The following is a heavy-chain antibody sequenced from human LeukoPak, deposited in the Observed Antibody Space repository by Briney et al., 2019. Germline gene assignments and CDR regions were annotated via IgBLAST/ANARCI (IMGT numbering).Heavy chain of an antibody. V-gene: IGHV3-30-3*01. CDR3: ARDLTVTDYYYYGMGV. CDR2: ISYDGSNK. D-gene: IGHD4-11*01. CDR1: GFTFSSYA. Sequence: PGGSLRLSCAASGFTFSSYAIHWVRQAPGKGLEWVAVISYDGSNKYYADSVKGRFTISRDNSKNTLYLQMNSLRAEDTAVYYCARDLTVTDYYYYGMGVWGQGTTVTVSS. J-gene: IGHJ6*02.